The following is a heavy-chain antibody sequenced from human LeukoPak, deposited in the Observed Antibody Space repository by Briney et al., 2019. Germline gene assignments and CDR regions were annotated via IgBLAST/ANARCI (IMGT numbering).Heavy chain of an antibody. CDR1: GGTFSSYA. J-gene: IGHJ4*02. CDR2: IIPILGIA. CDR3: ARVEPHYYGSGSYYKPPASFDY. Sequence: GASVKVSCKASGGTFSSYAISWVRQAPGQGLEWMGRIIPILGIANYAQKFQGRVTITADKSTSTAYMELSSLRSEDTAVYYCARVEPHYYGSGSYYKPPASFDYWGQGTLVTVSS. D-gene: IGHD3-10*01. V-gene: IGHV1-69*04.